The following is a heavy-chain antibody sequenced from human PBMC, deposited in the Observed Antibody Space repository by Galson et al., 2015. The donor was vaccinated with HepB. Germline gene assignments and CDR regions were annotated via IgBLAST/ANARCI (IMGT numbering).Heavy chain of an antibody. Sequence: ETLSLTCTVSGSSISTYYWSWIRQPPGKGLEWIGYISYSGSTNYNPSLKSRVTISVDRSKNQFSLQLSSVTAADTAVYFCAGQDLGGFLPYYFDYWGQGALVTVSS. D-gene: IGHD5-12*01. J-gene: IGHJ4*02. CDR3: AGQDLGGFLPYYFDY. CDR1: GSSISTYY. CDR2: ISYSGST. V-gene: IGHV4-59*08.